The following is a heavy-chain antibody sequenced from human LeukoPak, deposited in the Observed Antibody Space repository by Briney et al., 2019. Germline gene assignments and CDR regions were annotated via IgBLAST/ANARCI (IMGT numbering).Heavy chain of an antibody. CDR1: GYTFTVYA. Sequence: ASVKVSFKSSGYTFTVYAIHWVRQAPGQGLEWMGWINPEKRDTGYAHKFQGRVTMTSDTSISTAYMELSSLRSDDTAVYYCAKKVRGPSHPLDFWGQGTLVTVSS. V-gene: IGHV1-2*02. J-gene: IGHJ4*02. CDR2: INPEKRDT. D-gene: IGHD5-12*01. CDR3: AKKVRGPSHPLDF.